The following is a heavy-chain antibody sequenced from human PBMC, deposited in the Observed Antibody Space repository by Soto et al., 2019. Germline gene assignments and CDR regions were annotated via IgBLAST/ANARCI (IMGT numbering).Heavy chain of an antibody. V-gene: IGHV3-74*01. Sequence: GGSLRLSCAASGFTFSNYWMHWVRQAPGKGLVWVSRINSDGSSTSYADSVKGRFTISRDNAKNTLSLQMNSLRADDTAVYYCARGGVGRYCSSSSCYTWGFDYWGQGTLVTVSS. D-gene: IGHD2-2*02. CDR3: ARGGVGRYCSSSSCYTWGFDY. CDR2: INSDGSST. J-gene: IGHJ4*02. CDR1: GFTFSNYW.